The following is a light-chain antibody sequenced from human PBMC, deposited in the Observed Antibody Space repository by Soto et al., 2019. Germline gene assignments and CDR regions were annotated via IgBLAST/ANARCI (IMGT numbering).Light chain of an antibody. V-gene: IGKV1-39*01. J-gene: IGKJ1*01. CDR2: AAS. CDR3: QQCYSTPQT. Sequence: DIQMTQSPSSLSASVGDRVTITCRASQSISSYLNWYQQKPGKAPKLLIYAASSLQSGDPSRFSGSGSGTDFTLTISSLQPEDFATYYCQQCYSTPQTFGQGTKVEIK. CDR1: QSISSY.